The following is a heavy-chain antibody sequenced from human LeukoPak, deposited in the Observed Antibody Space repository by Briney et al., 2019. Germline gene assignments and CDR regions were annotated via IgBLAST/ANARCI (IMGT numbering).Heavy chain of an antibody. Sequence: SETLSLTCTVSGGSISGFYWSWFWQPPGKRLEWIGYVSYAGNTNYNPSLKSRVTISVDTSKNQFSLKLSSVTAADTAVYCCARRLYDIFPDAFDIWGHGTMVTVSS. CDR3: ARRLYDIFPDAFDI. J-gene: IGHJ3*02. V-gene: IGHV4-59*08. D-gene: IGHD3-9*01. CDR2: VSYAGNT. CDR1: GGSISGFY.